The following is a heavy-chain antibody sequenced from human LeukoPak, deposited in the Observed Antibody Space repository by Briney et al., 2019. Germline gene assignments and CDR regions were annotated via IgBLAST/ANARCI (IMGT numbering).Heavy chain of an antibody. V-gene: IGHV4-39*01. D-gene: IGHD5-24*01. CDR1: SGSISSGAYY. CDR3: ARQPGGEMANALDY. Sequence: SETLSLTCTVSSGSISSGAYYWGWIRQPPGKGLEWIGTIHYSGKTYYNPSLKSRITISVDTSKNQFSLKLSSVTAADTAVYFCARQPGGEMANALDYWGQGTLVTVSS. CDR2: IHYSGKT. J-gene: IGHJ4*02.